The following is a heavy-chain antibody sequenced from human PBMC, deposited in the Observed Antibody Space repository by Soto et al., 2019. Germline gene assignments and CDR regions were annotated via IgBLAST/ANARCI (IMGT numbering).Heavy chain of an antibody. CDR1: GYTFTSYG. D-gene: IGHD3-22*01. CDR3: ARDPPSYDSSGYTFDY. J-gene: IGHJ4*02. CDR2: ISAYNGNT. V-gene: IGHV1-18*04. Sequence: QVQLVQSGAEVKKPGASVKVSCKASGYTFTSYGISWVRQAPGQGLEWMGWISAYNGNTNYAQKLQGRVTMTTDTSTSTAYMELRSLRSADTAVYYCARDPPSYDSSGYTFDYWGQGTLVTVSS.